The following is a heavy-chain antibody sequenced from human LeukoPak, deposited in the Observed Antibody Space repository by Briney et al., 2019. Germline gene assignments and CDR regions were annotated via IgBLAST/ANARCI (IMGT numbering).Heavy chain of an antibody. Sequence: SETLSLTCTVSGGSISSYYWSWIRQPPGKGLEWIAYIYYTGSTNYNPSLKSRVTISIDTSKNQFSLKLTSVTAADTAVYYCARRFSGGRGFDPWGQGTLVTVSS. D-gene: IGHD2-15*01. CDR2: IYYTGST. J-gene: IGHJ5*02. CDR3: ARRFSGGRGFDP. V-gene: IGHV4-59*08. CDR1: GGSISSYY.